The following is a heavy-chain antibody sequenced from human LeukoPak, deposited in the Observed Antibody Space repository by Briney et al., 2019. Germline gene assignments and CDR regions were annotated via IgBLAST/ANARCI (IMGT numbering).Heavy chain of an antibody. Sequence: GGSLRLSCGVCGFSFSSYAESWVRQAPGKGLEWVSAISSSGGSTYYADSVKGRFTISRDNSKNTLYLQMNTLRAEATAVYYWAKISSRILYFDYWGQGTLVTVSS. CDR3: AKISSRILYFDY. CDR2: ISSSGGST. V-gene: IGHV3-23*01. D-gene: IGHD2-15*01. J-gene: IGHJ4*02. CDR1: GFSFSSYA.